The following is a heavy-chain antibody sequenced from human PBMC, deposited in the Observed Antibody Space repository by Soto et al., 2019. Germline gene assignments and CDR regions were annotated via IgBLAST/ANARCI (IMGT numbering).Heavy chain of an antibody. CDR3: ARDHPGGSMVRGPNWFDP. J-gene: IGHJ5*02. D-gene: IGHD3-10*01. CDR2: IYYSGST. CDR1: GGSISSYY. V-gene: IGHV4-59*01. Sequence: PSETLSLTCTVSGGSISSYYWSWIRQPPGKGLEWIGYIYYSGSTNYNPSLKSRVTISVDTSKNQFSLKLSSVTAADTAVYYCARDHPGGSMVRGPNWFDPWGQGTLVTVSS.